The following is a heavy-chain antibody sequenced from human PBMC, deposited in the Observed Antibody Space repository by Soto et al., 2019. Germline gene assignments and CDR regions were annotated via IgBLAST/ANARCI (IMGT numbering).Heavy chain of an antibody. CDR2: ISGSGGST. V-gene: IGHV3-23*01. CDR3: AKVFFQAEDGIRDTVPVSAFLLNRSSDL. J-gene: IGHJ2*01. D-gene: IGHD2-15*01. Sequence: RGKGLEWVSAISGSGGSTYYADSVKGRFTISRDNSKNTLYLQMNRLRAEDTAVYYCAKVFFQAEDGIRDTVPVSAFLLNRSSDL.